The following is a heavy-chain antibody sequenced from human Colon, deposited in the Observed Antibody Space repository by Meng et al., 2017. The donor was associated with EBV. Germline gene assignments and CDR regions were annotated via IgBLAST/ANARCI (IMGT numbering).Heavy chain of an antibody. CDR1: GGPISRTGTC. Sequence: QPQLRASGLGLWKPSETLSLPCTVSGGPISRTGTCGGWIRQPPGKGLEWIGSQCHADDTYYNPSLMGRVTISVDTSKNQVSLKLTSVTAADTSIYYCARHTFSGNPGGIDSWGQGILVTVSS. CDR3: ARHTFSGNPGGIDS. D-gene: IGHD4-23*01. CDR2: QCHADDT. V-gene: IGHV4-39*01. J-gene: IGHJ4*02.